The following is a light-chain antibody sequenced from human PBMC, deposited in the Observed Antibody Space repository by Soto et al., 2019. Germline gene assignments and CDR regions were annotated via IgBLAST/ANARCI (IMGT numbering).Light chain of an antibody. CDR1: LSVSSSY. CDR3: QQYPPIT. V-gene: IGKV3-20*01. Sequence: EIVLTQSPGTLSLSPGERATLSCRASLSVSSSYLAWYQQKPGQAPRLLIYGASSRATGIPDRFSGSGSGTDFTLTISRLEPEDFAVYYCQQYPPITFGQGTRLEIK. J-gene: IGKJ5*01. CDR2: GAS.